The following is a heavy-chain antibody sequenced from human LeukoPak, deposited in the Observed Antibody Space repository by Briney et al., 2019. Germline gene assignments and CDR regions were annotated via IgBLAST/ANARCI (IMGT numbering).Heavy chain of an antibody. CDR1: GYTFTGYY. D-gene: IGHD5-24*01. CDR2: INPNSGGT. Sequence: ASVKVSCKASGYTFTGYYMHWVRQAPGQGLEWMGWINPNSGGTNYAQKFQGRVTMARDTSISTAYMELSRLRSDDTAVYYCARDRGGGWLQWVGDDYWGQGTLVTVSS. CDR3: ARDRGGGWLQWVGDDY. J-gene: IGHJ4*02. V-gene: IGHV1-2*02.